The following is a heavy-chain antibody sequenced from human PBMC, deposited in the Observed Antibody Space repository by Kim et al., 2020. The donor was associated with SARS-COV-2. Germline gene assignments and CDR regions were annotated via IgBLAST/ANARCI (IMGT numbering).Heavy chain of an antibody. CDR3: ARLSVDTPPNYYHYGMDV. J-gene: IGHJ6*02. V-gene: IGHV5-51*01. CDR2: IYPGDSDT. D-gene: IGHD5-18*01. Sequence: GESLKISCKGSGYSFTSYWIGWVRQMPGKGLEWMGIIYPGDSDTRYSPSFQGQVTISADKSISTAYLQWSSLKASDTAMYYCARLSVDTPPNYYHYGMDVWGQGTTVTVSS. CDR1: GYSFTSYW.